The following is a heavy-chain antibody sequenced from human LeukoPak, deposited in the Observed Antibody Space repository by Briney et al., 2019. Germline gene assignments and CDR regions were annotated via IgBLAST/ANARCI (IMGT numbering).Heavy chain of an antibody. CDR2: IYTSGST. V-gene: IGHV4-4*07. Sequence: SETLSLTCTVSGGSISSYYWSRIRQPAGKGLEWIGRIYTSGSTNYNPSLKSRVTMSVDTSKNQFSLKLSSVTAADTAVYYCARDRYYYDSSGYSHRLDYWGQGTLVTVSS. J-gene: IGHJ4*02. CDR3: ARDRYYYDSSGYSHRLDY. D-gene: IGHD3-22*01. CDR1: GGSISSYY.